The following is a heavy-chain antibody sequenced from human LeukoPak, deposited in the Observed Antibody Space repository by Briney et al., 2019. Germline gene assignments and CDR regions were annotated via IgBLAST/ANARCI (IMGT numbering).Heavy chain of an antibody. CDR1: DGSISSGGYY. D-gene: IGHD2-21*02. CDR2: IYYSGST. J-gene: IGHJ4*02. V-gene: IGHV4-31*03. CDR3: ARGVTGYYFDY. Sequence: SQIRCFTCTVSDGSISSGGYYWSWIRQHQGKGLEWIGYIYYSGSTYYNPSLKSRVTISVDTSKNQFSLKLSSVTAADTAVYYCARGVTGYYFDYWGQGTLVTVSS.